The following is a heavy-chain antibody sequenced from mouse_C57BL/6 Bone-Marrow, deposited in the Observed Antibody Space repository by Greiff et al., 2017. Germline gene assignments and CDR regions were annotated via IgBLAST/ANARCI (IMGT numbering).Heavy chain of an antibody. V-gene: IGHV1-50*01. CDR1: GYTFTSYW. CDR2: IDPSDSYT. Sequence: QVQLQQPGAELVKPGASVKLSCKASGYTFTSYWMQWVKQRPGQGLEWIGEIDPSDSYTNYNQKFKGKATLTVDTSSSTAYMQLSSLTSEDSAVYYCARRGYRGQGTTLTVSS. CDR3: ARRGY. J-gene: IGHJ2*01.